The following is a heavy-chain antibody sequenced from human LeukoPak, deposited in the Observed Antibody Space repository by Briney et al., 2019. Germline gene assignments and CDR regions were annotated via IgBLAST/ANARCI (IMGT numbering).Heavy chain of an antibody. D-gene: IGHD3-22*01. CDR3: ARGWDSSGQIPFFY. CDR1: GFSFGDYY. Sequence: PGGSLRLSCAASGFSFGDYYMTWIRQTPGKGLEWVSYISGSGDSIYYIDSVKGRFTISRDNAKKSLYLQMNSLRAEDTAMYYCARGWDSSGQIPFFYWGQGTLVTVSS. V-gene: IGHV3-11*01. CDR2: ISGSGDSI. J-gene: IGHJ4*02.